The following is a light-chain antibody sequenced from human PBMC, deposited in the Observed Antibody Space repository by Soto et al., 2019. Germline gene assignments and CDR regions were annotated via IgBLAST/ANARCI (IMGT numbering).Light chain of an antibody. CDR1: QSFVSW. CDR3: HQRQSWPRT. Sequence: DLQMTQSPSTLSASIGDSVTITCRASQSFVSWLAWYQQKPGKAPKLLIYGVSSLQSGVPSRFSGSGSGTDFTLTISGLQPDDFALYYCHQRQSWPRTFGQGTKVDIK. CDR2: GVS. J-gene: IGKJ1*01. V-gene: IGKV1-5*01.